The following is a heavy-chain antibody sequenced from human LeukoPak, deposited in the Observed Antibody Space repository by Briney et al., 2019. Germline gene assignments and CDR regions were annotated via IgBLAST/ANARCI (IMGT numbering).Heavy chain of an antibody. CDR2: IYTSGST. Sequence: PSETLSLTCTVSGGSISSGSYYWSWIRQPAGKGLEWIGRIYTSGSTNYNPSLKSRVTISVDTSKNQFSLKLSSVTAADTAVYYCARDSVAAGSSYFDYWGQGTLVTVSS. J-gene: IGHJ4*02. V-gene: IGHV4-61*02. CDR3: ARDSVAAGSSYFDY. CDR1: GGSISSGSYY. D-gene: IGHD6-13*01.